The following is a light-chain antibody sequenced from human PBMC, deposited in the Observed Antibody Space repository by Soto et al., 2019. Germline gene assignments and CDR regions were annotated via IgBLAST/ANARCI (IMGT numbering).Light chain of an antibody. CDR2: WAS. V-gene: IGKV4-1*01. CDR1: QSVLYSSNNKNY. Sequence: DIVMTQSPDSLAVSLGERATINCKSSQSVLYSSNNKNYLAWYQQKPGQPPKLLIYWASNRESGVPDRFSGSGSGTDFTLTISSLQAEDVAFYYCQQYYSTPLTFGQGTKVEIK. CDR3: QQYYSTPLT. J-gene: IGKJ1*01.